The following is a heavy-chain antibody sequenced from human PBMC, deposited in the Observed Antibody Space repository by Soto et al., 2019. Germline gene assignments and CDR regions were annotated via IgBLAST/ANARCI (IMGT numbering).Heavy chain of an antibody. CDR2: IKSKTDGGTT. CDR1: GFTFTNAW. V-gene: IGHV3-15*01. Sequence: EVQLVESGGGLVKPGGSLRLSCAASGFTFTNAWMSWVRQAPGKGLEWLGRIKSKTDGGTTDYAAPVKGRFTISRDDSKNTLYLQMNSLKTEDTAVYYCTTARGTYGAEYFQHWGQGTLVTVSS. CDR3: TTARGTYGAEYFQH. J-gene: IGHJ1*01. D-gene: IGHD4-17*01.